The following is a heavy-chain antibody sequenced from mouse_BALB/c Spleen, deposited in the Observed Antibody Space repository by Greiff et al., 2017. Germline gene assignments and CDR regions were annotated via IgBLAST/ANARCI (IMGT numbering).Heavy chain of an antibody. Sequence: QVQLQQPGAELVRPGASVKLSCKASGYTFTSYWINWVKQRPGQGLEWIGNIYPSDSYTNYNQKFKDKATLTVDKSTSTAYMQLSSPTSEDSAVYYCTRCDYYAMDDWGQGTSVTVSS. CDR2: IYPSDSYT. CDR1: GYTFTSYW. V-gene: IGHV1-69*02. J-gene: IGHJ4*01. CDR3: TRCDYYAMDD.